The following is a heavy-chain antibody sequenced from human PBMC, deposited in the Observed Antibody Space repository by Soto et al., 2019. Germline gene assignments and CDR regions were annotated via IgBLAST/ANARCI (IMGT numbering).Heavy chain of an antibody. CDR1: GFTFSSYS. J-gene: IGHJ6*02. D-gene: IGHD6-6*01. V-gene: IGHV3-21*01. CDR3: ARATGTTRIAARPFYYYGMDV. CDR2: ISSSSSYI. Sequence: GGSLRLSCAASGFTFSSYSMNWVRQAPGKGLEWVSSISSSSSYIYYADSVKGRFTISRDNAKNSLYLQMNSLRAEDTAVYYCARATGTTRIAARPFYYYGMDVWGQGTTVTVSS.